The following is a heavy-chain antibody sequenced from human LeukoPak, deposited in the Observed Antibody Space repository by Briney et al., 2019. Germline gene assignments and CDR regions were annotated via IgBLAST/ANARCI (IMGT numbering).Heavy chain of an antibody. D-gene: IGHD5-18*01. V-gene: IGHV3-66*01. CDR1: GFPASDNY. CDR3: ARDPGYNYGFDY. Sequence: PGGSLRLSCAASGFPASDNYMSWVRQAPGKGLEWVSIIYSDGTTYYADSVEGRFTISRDNSKNSLYLQMNSLRAEDTAVYYCARDPGYNYGFDYWGQGTLVTVSS. J-gene: IGHJ4*02. CDR2: IYSDGTT.